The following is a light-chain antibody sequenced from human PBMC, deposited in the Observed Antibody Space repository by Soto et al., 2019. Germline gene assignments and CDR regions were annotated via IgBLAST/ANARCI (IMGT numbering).Light chain of an antibody. CDR3: QSYDSSLSGSYV. CDR1: SSNIGAGYD. V-gene: IGLV1-40*01. Sequence: HSVLTQAPSVSVAPGQRVSISCTGSSSNIGAGYDVHWYQQLPGTAPKLLIYGNSNRPSGVPDRFSGSKSGTSASLAITGLQAEGEADYYCQSYDSSLSGSYVFGTGTKVTVL. CDR2: GNS. J-gene: IGLJ1*01.